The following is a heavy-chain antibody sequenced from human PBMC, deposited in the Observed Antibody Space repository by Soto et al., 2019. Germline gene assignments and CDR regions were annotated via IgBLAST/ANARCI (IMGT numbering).Heavy chain of an antibody. CDR3: AKDVGYCSSVSCHPRLER. D-gene: IGHD2-2*01. J-gene: IGHJ1*01. V-gene: IGHV3-9*01. Sequence: EVRLVESGGGLVQPGRSLRLSCAASGFRFDDYAMHWVRQAPGKGLEWVSGISWYSGSLGYVDSVKGRVTISRDNDKNTRNQQMNRLRVEDTAFYYCAKDVGYCSSVSCHPRLERWGQGALVTVSA. CDR1: GFRFDDYA. CDR2: ISWYSGSL.